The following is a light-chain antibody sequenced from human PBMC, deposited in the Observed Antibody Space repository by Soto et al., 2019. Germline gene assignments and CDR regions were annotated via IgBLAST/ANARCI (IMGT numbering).Light chain of an antibody. CDR3: QQRSNWPPRYT. J-gene: IGKJ2*01. CDR1: QSVSSY. CDR2: DAS. V-gene: IGKV3-11*01. Sequence: EIVLTQSPATLSLSPGERATLSCMASQSVSSYLAWYQQKPGQAPRLLIYDASNRATGIPARFSGSGSGTDFTITISSLEPEDFAVYYCQQRSNWPPRYTFGQGTKLEIK.